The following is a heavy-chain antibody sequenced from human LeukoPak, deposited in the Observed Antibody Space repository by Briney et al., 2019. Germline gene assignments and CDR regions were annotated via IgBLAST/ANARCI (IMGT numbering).Heavy chain of an antibody. CDR1: GYSFTSYW. V-gene: IGHV5-51*01. D-gene: IGHD6-13*01. CDR3: ARSTGYTSSWRTRGPNYFDY. Sequence: GESPKISCKGSGYSFTSYWIGWVRQMPGKGLEWMGIIYCGDSDTTYSPSFQGQVIISADGSISTAYLQWSSLKASDTAMYYCARSTGYTSSWRTRGPNYFDYWGQGTLVTVSS. J-gene: IGHJ4*02. CDR2: IYCGDSDT.